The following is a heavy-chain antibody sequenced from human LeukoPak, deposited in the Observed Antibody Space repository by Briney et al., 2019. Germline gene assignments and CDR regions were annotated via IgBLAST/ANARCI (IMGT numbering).Heavy chain of an antibody. V-gene: IGHV4-59*08. CDR2: ISYSGFT. D-gene: IGHD2/OR15-2a*01. CDR3: AGHHPRNTVDF. Sequence: NPSETLSLTCTVSGGSISSYQWSWIRQLPGKGLEWIGYISYSGFTNYNPSLKSRVTISLDTSKNQFSLKLTSVTAADTAVYYCAGHHPRNTVDFWGQGTLVTVSS. J-gene: IGHJ4*02. CDR1: GGSISSYQ.